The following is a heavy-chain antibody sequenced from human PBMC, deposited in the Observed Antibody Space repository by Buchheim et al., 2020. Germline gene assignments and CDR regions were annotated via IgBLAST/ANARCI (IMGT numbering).Heavy chain of an antibody. J-gene: IGHJ6*02. CDR2: INSDGSST. V-gene: IGHV3-74*01. CDR3: ARVLRRVQGLYRQYYYYYGMDV. D-gene: IGHD2-2*02. CDR1: GFTFSSYW. Sequence: EVQLVESGGGLVQPGGSLRLSCAASGFTFSSYWMHWVRQAPGKGLVWVSRINSDGSSTSYADSVKGRFTISRDNAKNTLYLQMNSLRAEDTAVYYCARVLRRVQGLYRQYYYYYGMDVWGQGTT.